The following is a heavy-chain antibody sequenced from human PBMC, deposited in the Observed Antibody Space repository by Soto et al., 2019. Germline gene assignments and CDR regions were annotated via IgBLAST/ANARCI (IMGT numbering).Heavy chain of an antibody. CDR3: ARGRRLGYSSGWYDWFDP. CDR2: INAGNGNT. Sequence: ASVTVSCKASGYPFTSYAMHWVRQAPGQRLEWMGWINAGNGNTKYSQKFQGRVTITRDTSASTAYMELSSLRSEDTAVYYCARGRRLGYSSGWYDWFDPWGQGTQVTVSS. CDR1: GYPFTSYA. J-gene: IGHJ5*02. D-gene: IGHD6-19*01. V-gene: IGHV1-3*01.